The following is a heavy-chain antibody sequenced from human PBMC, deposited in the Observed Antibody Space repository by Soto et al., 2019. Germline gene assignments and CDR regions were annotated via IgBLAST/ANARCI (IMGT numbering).Heavy chain of an antibody. Sequence: ASVKVSCKASGYMFPSYGITWVRQAPGQGLEWMGWISGYNGNTNYAPKFQGRVTLTTDTSTTTAYMELRSLRSEDTAVYYCARLVDCSGGSCYRRDWFDPWGQGTLVTVSS. V-gene: IGHV1-18*01. D-gene: IGHD2-15*01. J-gene: IGHJ5*02. CDR1: GYMFPSYG. CDR2: ISGYNGNT. CDR3: ARLVDCSGGSCYRRDWFDP.